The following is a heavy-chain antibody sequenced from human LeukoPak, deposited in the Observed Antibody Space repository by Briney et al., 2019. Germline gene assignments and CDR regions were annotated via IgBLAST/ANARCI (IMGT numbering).Heavy chain of an antibody. J-gene: IGHJ6*03. D-gene: IGHD1-1*01. CDR2: IKQDGSEK. CDR1: GFTFSSYW. V-gene: IGHV3-7*01. CDR3: ARDSQLRYYYYMDV. Sequence: GGSLRLSCVASGFTFSSYWMSWVRQAPGKGLEWVANIKQDGSEKYYVDSVKGRFTISRDNAKNSLYLQMNSLRAEDTAVYYCARDSQLRYYYYMDVWGKGTTVTVSS.